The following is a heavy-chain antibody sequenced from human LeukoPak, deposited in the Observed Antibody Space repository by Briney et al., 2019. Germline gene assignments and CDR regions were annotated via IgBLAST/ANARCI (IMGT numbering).Heavy chain of an antibody. Sequence: SETLSLTCTVSGGSISSYYWSWIRQPPGKGLEWIGYIYYSGSTNYNPSLKSRVTISVDTSKNQFSLKLSSVTAADTAVYYCARGPHYDSSGGDAFDIWGQGTMVTVSS. V-gene: IGHV4-59*01. D-gene: IGHD3-22*01. CDR1: GGSISSYY. CDR3: ARGPHYDSSGGDAFDI. J-gene: IGHJ3*02. CDR2: IYYSGST.